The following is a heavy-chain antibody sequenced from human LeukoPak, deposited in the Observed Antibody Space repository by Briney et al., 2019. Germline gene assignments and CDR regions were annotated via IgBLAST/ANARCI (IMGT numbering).Heavy chain of an antibody. CDR1: GFTFSDYY. J-gene: IGHJ4*02. V-gene: IGHV3-11*04. Sequence: GGSLRLSCAASGFTFSDYYMSWIRQAPGKGLEWVSYLSSSGSTIYYADSVKGRFTISRDNAKNSLYLQMNSLRAEDTAVYYCARDKYYYDSSGLWGYWGQGTLVTVSS. CDR3: ARDKYYYDSSGLWGY. D-gene: IGHD3-22*01. CDR2: LSSSGSTI.